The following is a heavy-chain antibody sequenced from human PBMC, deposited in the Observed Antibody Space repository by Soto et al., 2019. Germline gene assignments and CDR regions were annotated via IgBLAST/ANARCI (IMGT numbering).Heavy chain of an antibody. CDR3: ARIGSIARNWFDP. J-gene: IGHJ5*02. Sequence: PXESLKISLKGSEFSFTNYWLIWVRQMPGKGLEWMGNIDPVDSYANYSPSFQGHVTFSVDTSISTAYLQWSSLKASDTAMYFCARIGSIARNWFDPWGQGTLVTVSS. CDR2: IDPVDSYA. D-gene: IGHD6-13*01. CDR1: EFSFTNYW. V-gene: IGHV5-10-1*01.